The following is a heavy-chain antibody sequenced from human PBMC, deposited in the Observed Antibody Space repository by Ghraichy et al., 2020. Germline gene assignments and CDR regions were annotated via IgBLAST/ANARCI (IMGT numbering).Heavy chain of an antibody. D-gene: IGHD2-2*01. V-gene: IGHV3-53*01. CDR2: IYPGGST. CDR3: ARTSVVPDAIDALDI. CDR1: GFSVSSNY. Sequence: GESLNISCAASGFSVSSNYMCWVRQAPGKGLEWVSVIYPGGSTYYADSVKGRFTFSRDNSKNTLYLQMDSLRAEDTAIYYCARTSVVPDAIDALDIWGQGTMVTVSS. J-gene: IGHJ3*02.